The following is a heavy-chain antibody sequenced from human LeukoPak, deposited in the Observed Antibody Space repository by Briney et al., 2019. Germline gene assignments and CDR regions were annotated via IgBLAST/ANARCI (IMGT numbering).Heavy chain of an antibody. J-gene: IGHJ4*02. CDR2: ISAYNGNT. D-gene: IGHD2-2*01. CDR1: GYTFTRYG. CDR3: ARDWGSTSFHLDY. V-gene: IGHV1-18*01. Sequence: ASVKVSCKASGYTFTRYGISWVRQAPGQGLEWMGWISAYNGNTNPAQTLQGRITMTTDTSTSTAYMELRSLRSDDTAVYYCARDWGSTSFHLDYWGQGTLVTVSS.